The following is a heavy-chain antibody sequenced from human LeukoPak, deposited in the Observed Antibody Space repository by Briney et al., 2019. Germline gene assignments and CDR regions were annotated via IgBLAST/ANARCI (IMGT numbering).Heavy chain of an antibody. J-gene: IGHJ4*02. CDR2: IYTSGST. V-gene: IGHV4-61*02. D-gene: IGHD3-10*01. CDR3: ARGYYGSGSYYRD. Sequence: SQTLSLTCTVSGGSISSGSYYWSWIRQPAGKGLEWIGRIYTSGSTNYNPSLKSRVTISVDTSKNQFSLRLSSVTAADTAVYYCARGYYGSGSYYRDWGQGTLVTVSS. CDR1: GGSISSGSYY.